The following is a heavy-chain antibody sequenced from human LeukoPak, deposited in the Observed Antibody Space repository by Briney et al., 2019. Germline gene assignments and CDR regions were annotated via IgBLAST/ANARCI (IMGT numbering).Heavy chain of an antibody. CDR1: GFTFSSNG. J-gene: IGHJ4*02. CDR2: IRNDGSNE. Sequence: PGGSLRLSCATSGFTFSSNGLHWVRQTPGKGLEWVAFIRNDGSNEYYADSVKGRFTISRDNYKNTLYLQMNSLRTEDTAVYYCAKSGYSGSAYGTWYFDFWGQGTLATVSS. D-gene: IGHD5-12*01. CDR3: AKSGYSGSAYGTWYFDF. V-gene: IGHV3-30*02.